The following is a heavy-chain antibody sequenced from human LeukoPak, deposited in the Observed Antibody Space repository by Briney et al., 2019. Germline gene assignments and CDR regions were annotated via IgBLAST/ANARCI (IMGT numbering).Heavy chain of an antibody. CDR3: ARGRQYCSSTSCSPNWFDP. CDR1: GGSFSGYY. D-gene: IGHD2-2*01. Sequence: KPSETLSLTCAVHGGSFSGYYWSWIRQPPGKGLEWIGEINHSGSTNYNPSLKSRVTISVDTSKNQFSLKLSSVTAADTAVYYCARGRQYCSSTSCSPNWFDPWGQGTLVTVSS. CDR2: INHSGST. V-gene: IGHV4-34*01. J-gene: IGHJ5*02.